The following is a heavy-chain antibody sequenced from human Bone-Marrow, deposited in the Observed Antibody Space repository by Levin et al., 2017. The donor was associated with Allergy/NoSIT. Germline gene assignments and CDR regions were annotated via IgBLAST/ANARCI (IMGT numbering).Heavy chain of an antibody. D-gene: IGHD1-26*01. CDR1: GDGVSTNTAT. CDR2: TYYRSKWYH. V-gene: IGHV6-1*01. J-gene: IGHJ5*02. CDR3: ARGAQVGIENWFDT. Sequence: SQTLSLTCAILGDGVSTNTATWNWIRQSPSRGLEWLGRTYYRSKWYHDYAQFVRGRLTIDPDTSKNHFYLHLNSLTPEDTAMYFCARGAQVGIENWFDTWGQGTPVTVSS.